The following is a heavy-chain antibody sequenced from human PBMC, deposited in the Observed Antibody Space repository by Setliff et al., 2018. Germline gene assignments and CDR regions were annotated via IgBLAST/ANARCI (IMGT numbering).Heavy chain of an antibody. Sequence: SETLSLTCTVSDGSLSTYYWSWIRQPPGKGLEFIGYVYYSGTANYSPSLRSRLTISVDTSKNQFSLKLRSVTVADTAVYYCARGGTFRYFDFWGQGAPVTVSS. J-gene: IGHJ4*02. CDR1: DGSLSTYY. CDR3: ARGGTFRYFDF. V-gene: IGHV4-59*01. CDR2: VYYSGTA. D-gene: IGHD5-12*01.